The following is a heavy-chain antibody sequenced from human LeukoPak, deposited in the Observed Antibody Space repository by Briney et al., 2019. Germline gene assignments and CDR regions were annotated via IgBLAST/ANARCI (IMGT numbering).Heavy chain of an antibody. Sequence: GGSLRLSCGASGFIFSSYAMSWVRQAPGEGLEWVSTISGSGGGTYYADSVKGRFIISRDNSKNTLYLQMNGLRAEDTAVYYCAKKWCSSTICSTWDYFDYWGQGTLVTVSS. V-gene: IGHV3-23*01. D-gene: IGHD2-2*01. CDR1: GFIFSSYA. CDR3: AKKWCSSTICSTWDYFDY. J-gene: IGHJ4*02. CDR2: ISGSGGGT.